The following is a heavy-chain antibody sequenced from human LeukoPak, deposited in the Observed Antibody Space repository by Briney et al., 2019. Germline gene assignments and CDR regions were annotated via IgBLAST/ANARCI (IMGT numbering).Heavy chain of an antibody. CDR3: ARGPVGATSIDY. D-gene: IGHD1-26*01. CDR1: GFTFSNYA. CDR2: ISRGGGST. J-gene: IGHJ4*02. Sequence: GESLRLSCAPSGFTFSNYAMSWVRQAPGKGPEWVSAISRGGGSTYYADSVKGRFTISRDNSKNTLYLQINSLRAEDTAVYYCARGPVGATSIDYWGQGTLVTVSS. V-gene: IGHV3-23*01.